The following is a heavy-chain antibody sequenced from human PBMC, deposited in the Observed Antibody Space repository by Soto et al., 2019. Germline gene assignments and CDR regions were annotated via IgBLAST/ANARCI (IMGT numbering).Heavy chain of an antibody. CDR2: ISGSGGST. V-gene: IGHV3-23*01. J-gene: IGHJ4*02. CDR3: AKVPGYQLLSYYFDY. CDR1: GFTFSSYA. Sequence: ESGGGLVQPGGSLRLSCAASGFTFSSYAMSWVRQAPGKGLEWVSAISGSGGSTYYADSVKGQFTISRDNSKNTLYLQMNSLRAEDTAVYYCAKVPGYQLLSYYFDYWGQGTLVTVSS. D-gene: IGHD2-2*01.